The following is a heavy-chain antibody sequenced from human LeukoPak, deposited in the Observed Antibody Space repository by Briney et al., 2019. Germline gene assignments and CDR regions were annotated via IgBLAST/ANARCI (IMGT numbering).Heavy chain of an antibody. J-gene: IGHJ3*02. Sequence: HGESLKISCKGSGYSFTSYWIGWVRQMPGKGLGWMGIIYPGDSDTRYSPSFQGQVTISADKSISTAYLQWSSLKASDTAMYYCARLSDGGSSWYGAFDIWGQGTMVTVSS. V-gene: IGHV5-51*01. CDR3: ARLSDGGSSWYGAFDI. CDR2: IYPGDSDT. CDR1: GYSFTSYW. D-gene: IGHD6-13*01.